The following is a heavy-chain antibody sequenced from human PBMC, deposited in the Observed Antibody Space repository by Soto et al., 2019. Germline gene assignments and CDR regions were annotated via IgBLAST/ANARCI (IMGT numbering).Heavy chain of an antibody. D-gene: IGHD4-17*01. V-gene: IGHV4-39*01. Sequence: SETLSLTCTVSGGSISSSSYYWGWIRQPPGKGLEWIGSIYYSGSTYYNPSLKSRVTISVDTSKNQFSLKLSSVTAADTAVYYCASWDYGDFRIWGQGTMVTVSS. CDR3: ASWDYGDFRI. CDR1: GGSISSSSYY. CDR2: IYYSGST. J-gene: IGHJ3*02.